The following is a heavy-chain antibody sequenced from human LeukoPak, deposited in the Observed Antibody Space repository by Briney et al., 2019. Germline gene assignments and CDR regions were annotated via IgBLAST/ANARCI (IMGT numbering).Heavy chain of an antibody. J-gene: IGHJ3*02. CDR3: ARALPYYYGSGSYYNGAFDI. D-gene: IGHD3-10*01. CDR1: GYTFTSYA. Sequence: ASVKVSCKASGYTFTSYAMHWVRQAPGRRLEWMGWINAGNGNTKYSQEFQGRVTITRDTSASTAYMELSSLRSEDMAVYYCARALPYYYGSGSYYNGAFDIWGQGTMVTVSS. V-gene: IGHV1-3*03. CDR2: INAGNGNT.